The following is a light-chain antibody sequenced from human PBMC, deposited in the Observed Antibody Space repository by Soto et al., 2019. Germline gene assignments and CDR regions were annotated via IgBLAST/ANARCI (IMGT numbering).Light chain of an antibody. Sequence: IQMTQSPSSLSASVGDRVTITCRASQGIISYLNWYQHKPGKAPKLLIYAASSLQSGVPSRFSGSGSGTDFTLTISSLQPEDFATYYCQQSYSVPLTFGQGTKVEIK. J-gene: IGKJ1*01. CDR2: AAS. CDR1: QGIISY. V-gene: IGKV1-39*01. CDR3: QQSYSVPLT.